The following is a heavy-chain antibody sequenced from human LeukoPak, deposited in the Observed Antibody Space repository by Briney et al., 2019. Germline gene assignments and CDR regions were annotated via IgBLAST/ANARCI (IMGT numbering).Heavy chain of an antibody. CDR1: GGSISSGGYY. CDR2: IYYSGST. J-gene: IGHJ6*02. D-gene: IGHD3-10*01. CDR3: AREAVLPSYYYYGMDV. Sequence: SETLSLTCTVSGGSISSGGYYWSWIRQHPGKGLEWIGYIYYSGSTYYNPSLKSRVTISVDTYKNQFSLKLSSVTAADTAVYYCAREAVLPSYYYYGMDVWGQGTTVTVSS. V-gene: IGHV4-31*03.